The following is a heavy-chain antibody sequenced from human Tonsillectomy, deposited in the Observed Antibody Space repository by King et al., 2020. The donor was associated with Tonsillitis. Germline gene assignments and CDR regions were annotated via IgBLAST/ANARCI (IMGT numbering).Heavy chain of an antibody. V-gene: IGHV4-4*07. Sequence: VQLVESGPGLVKPSETLSLTCSLSGGSISGFYWGWVRQPAGKGLEWIGRIHTRGNTNYNDSLKGRITMSVDMSKNQFSLSLSSVTAADTAVYFCARDVTHRRPYFDLWGRGALVIVSS. CDR2: IHTRGNT. J-gene: IGHJ2*01. CDR3: ARDVTHRRPYFDL. CDR1: GGSISGFY. D-gene: IGHD2-21*02.